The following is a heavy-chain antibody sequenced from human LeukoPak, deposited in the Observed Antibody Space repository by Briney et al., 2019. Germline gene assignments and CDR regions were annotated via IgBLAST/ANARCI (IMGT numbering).Heavy chain of an antibody. V-gene: IGHV4-39*07. D-gene: IGHD4-17*01. CDR1: GGSISSSSYY. Sequence: SETLSLTCTVSGGSISSSSYYWGWIRQPPGKGLEWIGSIYYSGSTYYNPSLKSRVTISVDTSKNQFSLRLSSVTAADTAVYYCAREDPQTTVPEGLDVWGQGTTVTVSS. CDR2: IYYSGST. CDR3: AREDPQTTVPEGLDV. J-gene: IGHJ6*02.